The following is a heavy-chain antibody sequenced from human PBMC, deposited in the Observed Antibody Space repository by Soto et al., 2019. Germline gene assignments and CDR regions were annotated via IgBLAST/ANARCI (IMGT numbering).Heavy chain of an antibody. D-gene: IGHD2-8*02. J-gene: IGHJ4*02. Sequence: PSETLSLTCTVSGGSISSYYWSWIRQPPGKGLEWIGYIYYSGSTNYNPSLKSRVTISVDTSKNQFSLKLSSVTAADTAVYYCARLEGRWGTIDYWGQGTLVTVSS. V-gene: IGHV4-59*08. CDR2: IYYSGST. CDR3: ARLEGRWGTIDY. CDR1: GGSISSYY.